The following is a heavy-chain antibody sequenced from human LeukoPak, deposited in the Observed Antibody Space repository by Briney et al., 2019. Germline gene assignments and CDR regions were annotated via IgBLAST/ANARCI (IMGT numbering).Heavy chain of an antibody. CDR1: GDSISGFY. Sequence: SETLSLTCTVSGDSISGFYWSWIRQPAGKGLQWIGRISTSGSTNYNPSLKSRVTMSVDRSTNEFSLTVRSVTAADTALYYCARGPPSYGDYVDYYFYMDVWGKGTTVTVSS. D-gene: IGHD4-17*01. V-gene: IGHV4-4*07. CDR3: ARGPPSYGDYVDYYFYMDV. CDR2: ISTSGST. J-gene: IGHJ6*03.